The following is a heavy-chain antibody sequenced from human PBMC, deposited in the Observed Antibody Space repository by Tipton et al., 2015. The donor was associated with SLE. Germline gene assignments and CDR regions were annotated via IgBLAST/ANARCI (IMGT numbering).Heavy chain of an antibody. CDR3: ARPPLSYCASTSCFDV. Sequence: TLSLTCAVSGYSISSGYYWGWIRQPPGKGLEWIGSMSYTGASDYNASLKRRVTISLDTSKNQFSLNLRSVTAADTAVYYCARPPLSYCASTSCFDVWGQGTLVTVSS. CDR1: GYSISSGYY. D-gene: IGHD2-2*01. J-gene: IGHJ4*02. CDR2: MSYTGAS. V-gene: IGHV4-38-2*01.